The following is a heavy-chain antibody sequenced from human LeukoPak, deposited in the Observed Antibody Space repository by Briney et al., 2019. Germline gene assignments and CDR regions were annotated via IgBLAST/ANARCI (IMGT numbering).Heavy chain of an antibody. CDR3: ARDPHYAESGDP. Sequence: TGGSLRLSCAASGFTVSSHYMTWVRQAPGKGLEYVSIIYSDGNTHYADSVKGRFTLSRDNSKNTLYLQMNSLRAEDTAVYYCARDPHYAESGDPWGQGTLVTVSS. CDR1: GFTVSSHY. CDR2: IYSDGNT. D-gene: IGHD2-15*01. V-gene: IGHV3-53*01. J-gene: IGHJ5*02.